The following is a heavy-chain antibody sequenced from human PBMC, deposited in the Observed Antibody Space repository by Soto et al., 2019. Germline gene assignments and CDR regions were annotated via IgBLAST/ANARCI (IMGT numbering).Heavy chain of an antibody. CDR1: GYTFTGYY. J-gene: IGHJ6*02. D-gene: IGHD3-3*01. Sequence: AASVKVSCKASGYTFTGYYMHWVRQAPGQGLEWMGWINPNSGGTNYAQKFQGRVTMTRDTSISTAYMELSRLRSDDTAVYYCASQVKSGYCCGMDVWGQGTTVTVSS. CDR2: INPNSGGT. V-gene: IGHV1-2*02. CDR3: ASQVKSGYCCGMDV.